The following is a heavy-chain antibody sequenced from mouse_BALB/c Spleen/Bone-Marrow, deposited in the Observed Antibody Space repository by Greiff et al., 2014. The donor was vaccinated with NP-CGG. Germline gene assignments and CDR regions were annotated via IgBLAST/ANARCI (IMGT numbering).Heavy chain of an antibody. CDR1: GFSLTSYG. CDR2: IWSGGST. J-gene: IGHJ4*01. D-gene: IGHD2-2*01. CDR3: ARRLRYYAMDY. Sequence: VQLVESGPGLVQPSQSLSITCTVSGFSLTSYGVHWVRQSPGKGLEWLGVIWSGGSTDYYAAFISRLSISKDNSKSRVFFKMNSLQANDTSIYYCARRLRYYAMDYWGQGTSVTVSS. V-gene: IGHV2-2*02.